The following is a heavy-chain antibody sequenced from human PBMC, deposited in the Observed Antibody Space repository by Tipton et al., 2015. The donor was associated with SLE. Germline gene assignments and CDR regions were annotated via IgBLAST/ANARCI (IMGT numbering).Heavy chain of an antibody. V-gene: IGHV4-34*01. CDR3: ARLGSGGSG. D-gene: IGHD2-15*01. CDR2: INHSGST. Sequence: TLSLICTVSGGSISSHYWSWIRQPPGKGLEWIGEINHSGSTNYNPSLKSRVTISVDTSKNQFSLKLSSVTAADTAVYYCARLGSGGSGWGQGTLVTVSS. CDR1: GGSISSHY. J-gene: IGHJ4*02.